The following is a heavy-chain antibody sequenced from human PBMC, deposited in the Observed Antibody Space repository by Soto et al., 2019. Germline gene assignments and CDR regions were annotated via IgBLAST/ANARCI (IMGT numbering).Heavy chain of an antibody. J-gene: IGHJ4*02. CDR2: ISAYNGNI. D-gene: IGHD3-10*01. V-gene: IGHV1-18*01. CDR3: ARAGGSGSYADFDY. Sequence: QVQLVQSGGEVRKPGASVKVSCEASGYTFTNYGISWVRQAPGQGLEWMGWISAYNGNINYGKKFQGRVTMTMDTSKNTAYRDLRALRSDDTAVYYWARAGGSGSYADFDYWGQGTLVTVSS. CDR1: GYTFTNYG.